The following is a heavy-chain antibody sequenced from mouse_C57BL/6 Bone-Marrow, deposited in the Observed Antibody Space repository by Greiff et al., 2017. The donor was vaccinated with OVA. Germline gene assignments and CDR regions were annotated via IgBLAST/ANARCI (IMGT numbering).Heavy chain of an antibody. V-gene: IGHV5-15*01. CDR2: ISNLAYSI. CDR3: ARRSITTVVATDWYFDV. D-gene: IGHD1-1*01. Sequence: EVQLVESGGGLVQPGGSLKLSCAASGFTFSDYGMAWVRQAPRKGPEWVAFISNLAYSIYYADTVTGRFTISRANAKNTLYLDMSSLRSEDTAMYYCARRSITTVVATDWYFDVWGTGTTVTVSS. CDR1: GFTFSDYG. J-gene: IGHJ1*03.